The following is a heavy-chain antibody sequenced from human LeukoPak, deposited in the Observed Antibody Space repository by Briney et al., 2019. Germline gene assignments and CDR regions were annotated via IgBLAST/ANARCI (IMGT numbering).Heavy chain of an antibody. CDR1: GYTFTGYY. CDR3: ARTSPLWFGETRSDY. D-gene: IGHD3-10*01. J-gene: IGHJ4*02. Sequence: ASVKVSCKASGYTFTGYYMHWVRQAPGQGLEWMGWINPNSGGTNYAQKFQGWVTMTRDTSISTAYMELSRLRSDDTAVYYCARTSPLWFGETRSDYWGQGTLVTVSS. V-gene: IGHV1-2*04. CDR2: INPNSGGT.